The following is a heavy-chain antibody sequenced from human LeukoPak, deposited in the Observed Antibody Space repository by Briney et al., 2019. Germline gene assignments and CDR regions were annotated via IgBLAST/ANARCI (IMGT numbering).Heavy chain of an antibody. CDR3: AKGIVVVPAAQQVDP. CDR2: IRYDGSNK. Sequence: GGSLRLSCAASGFTFSSYGMHWVRQAPGKGLEWVAFIRYDGSNKYYADSVKGRFTISRDNSKNTLYLQMNSLRAEDTAVYYCAKGIVVVPAAQQVDPWGQGTLVTVSS. J-gene: IGHJ5*02. CDR1: GFTFSSYG. V-gene: IGHV3-30*02. D-gene: IGHD2-2*01.